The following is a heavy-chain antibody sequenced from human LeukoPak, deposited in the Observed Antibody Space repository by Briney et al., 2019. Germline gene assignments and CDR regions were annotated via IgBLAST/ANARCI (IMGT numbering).Heavy chain of an antibody. CDR3: AKLSGYIYGHFDYFDY. CDR1: GFTFSNYG. V-gene: IGHV3-33*06. Sequence: GGSLRLSCAASGFTFSNYGMHWVRQAPGKGLEWVAVIWYDGTNKYYADSVKGRFTISRDNSKNTLYLQMNSLRAEDTAVYYCAKLSGYIYGHFDYFDYWGQGTLVTVSS. J-gene: IGHJ4*02. CDR2: IWYDGTNK. D-gene: IGHD5-18*01.